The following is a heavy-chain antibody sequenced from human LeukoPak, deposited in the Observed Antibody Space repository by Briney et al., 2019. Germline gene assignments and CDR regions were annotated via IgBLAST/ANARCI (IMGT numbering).Heavy chain of an antibody. CDR2: IIPIFGTA. CDR3: ARARTTITMIVLGFDY. Sequence: SVKVSCKASGGTFSSYAISWVRQAPGQGLEWMGGIIPIFGTANYAQKFQGRVTITADESTSIAYMELSSLRSEDTAVYYCARARTTITMIVLGFDYWGQGTLVTVSS. J-gene: IGHJ4*02. CDR1: GGTFSSYA. V-gene: IGHV1-69*13. D-gene: IGHD3-22*01.